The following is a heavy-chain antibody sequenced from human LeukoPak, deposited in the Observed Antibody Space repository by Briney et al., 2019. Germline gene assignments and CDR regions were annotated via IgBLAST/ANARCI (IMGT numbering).Heavy chain of an antibody. CDR2: IYSGGST. J-gene: IGHJ4*02. D-gene: IGHD1-26*01. Sequence: GGSLRLSCAASGFTVSSNYMSWVRQAPGKGLEWVSVIYSGGSTYYADSVKGRFTISRDNSKNTLYLQMNSLRAEDTAVYYCARLSLAAGGMIDYWGQGTLVTVSS. V-gene: IGHV3-53*01. CDR1: GFTVSSNY. CDR3: ARLSLAAGGMIDY.